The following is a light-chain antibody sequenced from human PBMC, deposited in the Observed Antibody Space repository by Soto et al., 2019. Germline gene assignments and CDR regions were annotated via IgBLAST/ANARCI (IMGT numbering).Light chain of an antibody. J-gene: IGLJ1*01. CDR2: DDS. Sequence: SSELTQPPSVSVAPGQTARITCGGNSIGSKSVHGYQQKPGQAPVLVVYDDSDRPSGIPERFSGSNSGNTATLTISRVEAGDEADYYCQVWDSSSDHYVFGTGTKVTVL. CDR1: SIGSKS. V-gene: IGLV3-21*02. CDR3: QVWDSSSDHYV.